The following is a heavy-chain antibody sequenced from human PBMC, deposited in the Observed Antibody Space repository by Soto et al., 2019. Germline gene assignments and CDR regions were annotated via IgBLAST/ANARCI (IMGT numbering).Heavy chain of an antibody. J-gene: IGHJ6*02. CDR2: ISYDGSNK. Sequence: QVQLVESGGGVVQPGRSLRLSCAASGFTFSSYAMHWVRQAPGKGLEWVAVISYDGSNKYYADSVKGRFTISRDNSKNTLYLQMNSLRAEDTAVYYCASLRIVVVPAAIGASVMDVWGQGTTVTVSS. CDR3: ASLRIVVVPAAIGASVMDV. V-gene: IGHV3-30-3*01. D-gene: IGHD2-2*02. CDR1: GFTFSSYA.